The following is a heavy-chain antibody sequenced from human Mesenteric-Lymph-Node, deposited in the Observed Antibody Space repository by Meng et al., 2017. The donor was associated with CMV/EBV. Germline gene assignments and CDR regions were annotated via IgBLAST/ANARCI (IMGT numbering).Heavy chain of an antibody. J-gene: IGHJ4*02. V-gene: IGHV1-2*02. Sequence: ASVKVSCKASGYTLSDSFFHWVRQAPGQGLEWMGCIKSNSGATDYAEKFQGRITLTRDTSISSAYMELSSLRSEDTAVYYCARGDVGATSLPDYWGQGTLVTVSS. CDR3: ARGDVGATSLPDY. D-gene: IGHD1-26*01. CDR2: IKSNSGAT. CDR1: GYTLSDSF.